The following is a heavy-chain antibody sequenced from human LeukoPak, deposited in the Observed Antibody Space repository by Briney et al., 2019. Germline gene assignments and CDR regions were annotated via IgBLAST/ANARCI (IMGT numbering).Heavy chain of an antibody. CDR3: ARDYPIVVVPAASRGVYYYYGMDV. V-gene: IGHV1-18*01. CDR1: GYTFTSYG. CDR2: ISAYNGNT. Sequence: ASVKVSCKASGYTFTSYGISWVRQAPGQGLEWMGWISAYNGNTNYAQKLQGRVTMNTDTSTSTAYMELRSLRSDDTAVYYCARDYPIVVVPAASRGVYYYYGMDVWGQGTTVTVSS. D-gene: IGHD2-2*01. J-gene: IGHJ6*02.